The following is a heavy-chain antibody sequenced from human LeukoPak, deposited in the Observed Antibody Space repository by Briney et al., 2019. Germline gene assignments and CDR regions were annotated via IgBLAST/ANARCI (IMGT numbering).Heavy chain of an antibody. Sequence: PSETLSLTCTVSGGSISSYYWSWIRQPPGKGLEWIGYIYYSGSTNYNPSLKSRVTISVDTSKNQFSLKLSSVTAADTAVYYCARGDFWSGYPIDYWGQGILVTVSS. CDR3: ARGDFWSGYPIDY. V-gene: IGHV4-59*01. D-gene: IGHD3-3*01. J-gene: IGHJ4*02. CDR2: IYYSGST. CDR1: GGSISSYY.